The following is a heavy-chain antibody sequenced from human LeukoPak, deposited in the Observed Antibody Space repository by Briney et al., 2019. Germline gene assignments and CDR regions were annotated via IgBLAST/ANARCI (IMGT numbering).Heavy chain of an antibody. J-gene: IGHJ3*02. CDR2: ISSNGGST. V-gene: IGHV3-64*01. CDR3: ARGSLGYYDSSDWAFDI. CDR1: GFTFSSYA. Sequence: GGSLRLSCAASGFTFSSYAMHWVRQAPGKGLEYVSAISSNGGSTYYANSGKGRLTISRDNSKNTLYLQMGSLRAEDMAVYYCARGSLGYYDSSDWAFDIWGQGTMVTVSS. D-gene: IGHD3-22*01.